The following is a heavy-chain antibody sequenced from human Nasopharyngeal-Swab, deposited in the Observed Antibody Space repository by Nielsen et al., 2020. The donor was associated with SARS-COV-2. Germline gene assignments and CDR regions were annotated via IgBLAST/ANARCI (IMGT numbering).Heavy chain of an antibody. D-gene: IGHD4-17*01. V-gene: IGHV1-69*13. CDR3: ARDSDYGDYIGWFDP. J-gene: IGHJ5*02. Sequence: SVKVSCKTSGGTFRNYGISWVRQATGQGLEWMGGVMPKFDTANYAQKFQDSVTITADESTSTVYLVLISLTSDDTAIYYCARDSDYGDYIGWFDPWGQGTLVTVSS. CDR1: GGTFRNYG. CDR2: VMPKFDTA.